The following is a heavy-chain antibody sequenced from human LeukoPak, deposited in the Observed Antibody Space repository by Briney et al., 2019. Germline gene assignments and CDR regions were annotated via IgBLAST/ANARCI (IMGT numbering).Heavy chain of an antibody. J-gene: IGHJ4*02. CDR2: ISSGGGTI. V-gene: IGHV3-48*03. CDR1: GFTFSSYE. CDR3: ARDHVVANPGFDY. Sequence: PGGSLRLSCAASGFTFSSYEMNWVRQAPGKGLEWVSYISSGGGTIYYADSMKGRFTISRDNAKNSLYLQMNSLRAEDTAVYYCARDHVVANPGFDYWGQGTLVTVSS. D-gene: IGHD2-21*01.